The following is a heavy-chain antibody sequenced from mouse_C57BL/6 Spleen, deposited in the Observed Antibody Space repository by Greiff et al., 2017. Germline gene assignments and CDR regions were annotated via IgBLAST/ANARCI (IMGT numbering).Heavy chain of an antibody. CDR2: IYPGGGDT. CDR1: GYAFSSSW. J-gene: IGHJ1*03. CDR3: ARFKVKGTVDV. Sequence: VQLQQSGPELVKPGASVKISCKASGYAFSSSWMNWVKQRPGKGLEWIGWIYPGGGDTNYNGKFKGKATLTADKSSSTAYMQLRRLTSEYSAVYFCARFKVKGTVDVWGTGTTVTVSS. D-gene: IGHD2-2*01. V-gene: IGHV1-82*01.